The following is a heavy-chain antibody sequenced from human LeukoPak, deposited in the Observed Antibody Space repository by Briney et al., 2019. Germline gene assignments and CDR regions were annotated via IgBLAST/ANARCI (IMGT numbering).Heavy chain of an antibody. J-gene: IGHJ4*02. CDR1: GFTFSSYE. CDR2: INHSGST. V-gene: IGHV4-34*01. Sequence: GSLRLSCAASGFTFSSYEMNWVRQAPGKGLEWIGEINHSGSTNYNPSLKSRVTISVDTSKNQFSLKLSSVTAADTAVYYCARTEDYDILTGYYKEGGYYFDYWGQGTLVTVSS. D-gene: IGHD3-9*01. CDR3: ARTEDYDILTGYYKEGGYYFDY.